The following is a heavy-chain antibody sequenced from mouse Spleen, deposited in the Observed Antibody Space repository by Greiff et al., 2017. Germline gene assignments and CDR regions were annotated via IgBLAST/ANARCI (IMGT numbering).Heavy chain of an antibody. Sequence: EVKLMESEGGLVQPGSSMKLSCTASGFTFSDYYMAWVRQGPEKGLEWVANINYDGSSTYYLDSLKSRFIISRDNAKNTLYLQMSSLKSEDTATYYCARDPRWYPFDYWGQGTTLTVSS. CDR2: INYDGSST. CDR3: ARDPRWYPFDY. V-gene: IGHV5-16*01. CDR1: GFTFSDYY. D-gene: IGHD2-1*01. J-gene: IGHJ2*01.